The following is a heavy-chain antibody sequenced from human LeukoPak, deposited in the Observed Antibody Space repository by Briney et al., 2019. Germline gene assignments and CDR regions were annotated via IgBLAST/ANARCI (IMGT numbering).Heavy chain of an antibody. J-gene: IGHJ2*01. Sequence: SETLSLTCTVSGGSINSGDYYWSWIRRPPGKGLEWIGYIFYSGSTYCNPALKSRVTISVDTSKNQFSLKLSSVTAAATAVYYCASARRDGDWYFDLWGRGTLVTVSS. CDR1: GGSINSGDYY. CDR2: IFYSGST. V-gene: IGHV4-30-4*01. D-gene: IGHD5-24*01. CDR3: ASARRDGDWYFDL.